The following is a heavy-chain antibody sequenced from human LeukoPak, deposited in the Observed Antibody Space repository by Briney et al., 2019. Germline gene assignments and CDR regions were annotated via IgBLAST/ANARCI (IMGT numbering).Heavy chain of an antibody. J-gene: IGHJ4*02. CDR3: ARGVGATHFDC. D-gene: IGHD1-26*01. CDR1: GFAFDGYS. CDR2: ISTTSTSI. Sequence: GGSLRLSCAASGFAFDGYSMNWVRQAPGRGPEWVSLISTTSTSIYYADSVRGRFTISRDNARNSLYLQMNSLRAEDTAVYYCARGVGATHFDCWGQGTLVTVST. V-gene: IGHV3-21*06.